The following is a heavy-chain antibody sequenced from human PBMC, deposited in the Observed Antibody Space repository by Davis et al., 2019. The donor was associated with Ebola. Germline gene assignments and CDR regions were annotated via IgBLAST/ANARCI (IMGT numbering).Heavy chain of an antibody. Sequence: PGGSLRLSCAASGFTFRSYDMHWVCQATGKGLEWVSAIGAAGDTYYPVSMKGRFTISRENAKNSLYLQMNSLRAEDTAVYYCARAGFGSTWFDCWGQGILVTVSS. J-gene: IGHJ5*01. CDR3: ARAGFGSTWFDC. D-gene: IGHD6-13*01. V-gene: IGHV3-13*01. CDR1: GFTFRSYD. CDR2: IGAAGDT.